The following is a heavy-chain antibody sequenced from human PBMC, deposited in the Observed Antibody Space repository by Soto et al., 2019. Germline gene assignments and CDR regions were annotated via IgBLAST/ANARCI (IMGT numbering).Heavy chain of an antibody. CDR2: IYSGGST. V-gene: IGHV3-53*01. Sequence: GSLRLSCAASGFTVSSNYMSWVRQAPGKGLEWVSVIYSGGSTYYADSVKGRFTISRDNSKNTLYLQMNSLRAEDTAVYYCARGSYYDFWSGYQPAYYFDYWGQGTLVTVSS. CDR3: ARGSYYDFWSGYQPAYYFDY. CDR1: GFTVSSNY. J-gene: IGHJ4*02. D-gene: IGHD3-3*01.